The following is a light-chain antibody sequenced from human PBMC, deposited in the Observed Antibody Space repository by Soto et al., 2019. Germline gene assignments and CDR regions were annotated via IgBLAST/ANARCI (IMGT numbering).Light chain of an antibody. CDR2: AAS. CDR3: QHYSSSRRP. J-gene: IGKJ1*01. V-gene: IGKV3-20*01. CDR1: HSVSSRS. Sequence: EIVLPQSPGTLSLSPGERATLSCRASHSVSSRSLAWYQQKPGQAPMLLLYAASSRTTGIPDRFSGGGAGRDFTRTVIRLEPEAVAVYYCQHYSSSRRPFGQGTRVRI.